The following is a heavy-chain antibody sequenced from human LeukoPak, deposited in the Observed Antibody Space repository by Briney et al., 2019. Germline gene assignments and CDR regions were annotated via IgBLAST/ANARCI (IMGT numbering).Heavy chain of an antibody. J-gene: IGHJ4*02. D-gene: IGHD1-26*01. CDR2: ITASGTAM. CDR3: ASSGSYRFDY. CDR1: GFTFSSYS. V-gene: IGHV3-48*02. Sequence: GGSLRLSCAASGFTFSSYSINWVRQAPGKGLEWVSHITASGTAMFYADSVKGRFTISRDNAKNSLYLQMNSLRDEDTAVYYCASSGSYRFDYWGQGTLVTVSS.